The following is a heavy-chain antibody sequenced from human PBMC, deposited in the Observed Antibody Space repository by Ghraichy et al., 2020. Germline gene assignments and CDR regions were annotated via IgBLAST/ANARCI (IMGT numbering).Heavy chain of an antibody. Sequence: SETLSLTCAVYGGSFSGYYWSWIRQPPGKGLEWIGEINHSGSTNHNPSLKSRVTISVDTSKNQFSLKLSSVTAADTAVYYCARGPTPVLRFLEWLPGNDAFDIWGQGTMVTVSS. CDR2: INHSGST. CDR1: GGSFSGYY. V-gene: IGHV4-34*01. CDR3: ARGPTPVLRFLEWLPGNDAFDI. D-gene: IGHD3-3*01. J-gene: IGHJ3*02.